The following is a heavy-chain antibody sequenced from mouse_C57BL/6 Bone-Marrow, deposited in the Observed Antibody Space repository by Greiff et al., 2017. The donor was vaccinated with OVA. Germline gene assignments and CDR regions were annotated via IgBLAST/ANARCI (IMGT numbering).Heavy chain of an antibody. D-gene: IGHD2-4*01. CDR2: LNPNYGTN. V-gene: IGHV1-39*01. CDR1: GYSFTDYN. J-gene: IGHJ3*01. Sequence: EVQLQQSGPELVKPGASVKISCKASGYSFTDYNMNWVKQSNGKSLEWIGVLNPNYGTNRYNQKFKGTSTLTVDQSSSTAYLQLNSLTSEDSSVYYCAVYDYAVGAGCAYWGQGTLVTVSA. CDR3: AVYDYAVGAGCAY.